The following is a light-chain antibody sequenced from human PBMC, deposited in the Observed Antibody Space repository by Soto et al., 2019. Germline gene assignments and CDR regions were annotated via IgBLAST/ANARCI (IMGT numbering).Light chain of an antibody. Sequence: DIQMTQSPSSLSASVGDRVTITCQASQNINNYLNWYQQKPGRAPKLLIYDASNLEAGVPSRFRGSGSGTDFPFTISRLQPEDIATDYCQQYENLPTFGQGKRLEIK. CDR1: QNINNY. CDR3: QQYENLPT. CDR2: DAS. J-gene: IGKJ5*01. V-gene: IGKV1-33*01.